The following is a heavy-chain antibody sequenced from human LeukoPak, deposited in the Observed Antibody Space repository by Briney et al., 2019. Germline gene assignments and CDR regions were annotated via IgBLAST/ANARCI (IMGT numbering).Heavy chain of an antibody. CDR2: IIPIFGTA. J-gene: IGHJ5*02. D-gene: IGHD3-3*01. CDR1: GGTFSSYA. CDR3: AREQVTIFGVDSLLSWFDP. V-gene: IGHV1-69*05. Sequence: SVKVSCKASGGTFSSYAISWVRQAPGQGLEWMGGIIPIFGTANYAQKFQGRVTITTDESTSTAYMELSSLRSEDTAVYYCAREQVTIFGVDSLLSWFDPWGQGTLVTVSS.